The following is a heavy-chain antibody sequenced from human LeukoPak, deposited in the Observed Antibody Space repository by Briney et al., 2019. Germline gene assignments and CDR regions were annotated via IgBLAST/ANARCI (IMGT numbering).Heavy chain of an antibody. D-gene: IGHD3-16*01. CDR2: INPNSGGT. J-gene: IGHJ4*02. Sequence: ASVKVSCKASGYTFTGYYIHWVRQAPGQGLEWMGWINPNSGGTNYAQKFHGRVTMTRDTSISTDYMELSSLRSEDTAVYYCATARGRHGGYFDYWGQGTLVTVSS. CDR1: GYTFTGYY. V-gene: IGHV1-2*02. CDR3: ATARGRHGGYFDY.